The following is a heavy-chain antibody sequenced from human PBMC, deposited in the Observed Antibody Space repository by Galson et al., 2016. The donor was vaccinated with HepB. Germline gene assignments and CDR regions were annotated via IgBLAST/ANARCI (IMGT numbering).Heavy chain of an antibody. CDR3: AAYRRDVAADGGSFYLFGMDV. D-gene: IGHD2-15*01. CDR1: GFTFSDSD. CDR2: IRHKRDNHAT. Sequence: SLRLSCAASGFTFSDSDIHWVRQASGKGLEGVGRIRHKRDNHATTYAASVKGRFTIARDDTTKTASLQMNSLKTEDTAVYYCAAYRRDVAADGGSFYLFGMDVWGQGTTVTVSS. V-gene: IGHV3-73*01. J-gene: IGHJ6*02.